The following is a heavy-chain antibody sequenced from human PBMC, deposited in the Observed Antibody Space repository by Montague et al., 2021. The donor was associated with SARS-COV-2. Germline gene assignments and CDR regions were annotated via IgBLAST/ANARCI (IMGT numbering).Heavy chain of an antibody. CDR3: ARIPVVGYSGYDYGGGDYYYYGMDV. D-gene: IGHD5-12*01. J-gene: IGHJ6*02. Sequence: PALVKPTQTLTLTCTFSGFSLSTSGMCVSWIRQPPGKALEWLALIDWDDDKYYSTSLKTRLTISKDTSKNQVVLTMNNMDPVDTATYYCARIPVVGYSGYDYGGGDYYYYGMDVWGQGTTVTVSS. CDR2: IDWDDDK. V-gene: IGHV2-70*01. CDR1: GFSLSTSGMC.